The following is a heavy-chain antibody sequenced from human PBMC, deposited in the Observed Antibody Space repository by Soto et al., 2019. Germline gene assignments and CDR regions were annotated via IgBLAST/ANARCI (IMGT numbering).Heavy chain of an antibody. CDR3: AKSRQSLTWWDGYYYYYGMDF. CDR1: GFTFSSYG. CDR2: ISYDGSNK. V-gene: IGHV3-30*18. J-gene: IGHJ6*02. D-gene: IGHD1-26*01. Sequence: QVQLVESGGGVVQPGRSLRLSCAASGFTFSSYGMHWVRQAPGKGLEWVAVISYDGSNKYYADSVKGRFTIARDKSKNTLYLQMDGMGAEDTAVYYSAKSRQSLTWWDGYYYYYGMDFWGQGTTVTVSS.